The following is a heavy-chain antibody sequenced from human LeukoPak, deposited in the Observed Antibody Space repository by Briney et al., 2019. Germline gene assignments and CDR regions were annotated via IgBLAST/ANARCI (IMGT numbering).Heavy chain of an antibody. Sequence: GGSLRLSCAASGFAFSSYWMSWVRQAPGKGLEWVANIKQDGSEKYYVDSVKGRFTISRDNAKISLYLQMNSLRAEDTAVYYCARDRAPYCSGGSCYGEKYYYYGMDVWGQGTTVTVSS. CDR1: GFAFSSYW. D-gene: IGHD2-15*01. V-gene: IGHV3-7*01. J-gene: IGHJ6*02. CDR3: ARDRAPYCSGGSCYGEKYYYYGMDV. CDR2: IKQDGSEK.